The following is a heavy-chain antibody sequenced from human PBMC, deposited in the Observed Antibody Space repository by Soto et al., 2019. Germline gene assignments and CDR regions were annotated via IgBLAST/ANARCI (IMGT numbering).Heavy chain of an antibody. V-gene: IGHV4-34*01. CDR3: ARGPYYYGSGTYYFLYYYYGMDV. J-gene: IGHJ6*02. Sequence: SETLSLTFAVYGGSFSGYYLSWIRQPPGKGLEWIGEINHSGSTNYNPSLKSRVTISVDTSKNQFSLKLSSVTAADTAVYYCARGPYYYGSGTYYFLYYYYGMDVWGQGTTVTVSS. CDR2: INHSGST. CDR1: GGSFSGYY. D-gene: IGHD3-10*01.